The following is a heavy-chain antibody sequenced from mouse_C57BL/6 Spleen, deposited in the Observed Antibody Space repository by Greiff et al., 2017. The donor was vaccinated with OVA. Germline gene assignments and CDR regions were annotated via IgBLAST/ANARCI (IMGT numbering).Heavy chain of an antibody. D-gene: IGHD2-3*01. Sequence: EVKLMESEGGLVQPGSSMKLSCTASGFTFSDYYMAWVRQVPEKGLEWVANINYDGSSTYYLDSLKSRFIISRDNAKNILYLQMSSLKSEDTATYYCARDGDGYSRYYAMDYWGQGTSVTVSS. V-gene: IGHV5-16*01. CDR1: GFTFSDYY. CDR3: ARDGDGYSRYYAMDY. CDR2: INYDGSST. J-gene: IGHJ4*01.